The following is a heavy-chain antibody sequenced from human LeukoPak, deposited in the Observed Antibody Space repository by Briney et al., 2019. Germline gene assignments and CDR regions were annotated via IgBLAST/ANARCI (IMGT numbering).Heavy chain of an antibody. CDR3: VRDALHTAHFDY. CDR2: VSASGNI. D-gene: IGHD5-18*01. CDR1: GFTFSSHT. J-gene: IGHJ4*02. Sequence: PGGSLRLSCAASGFTFSSHTMNWVREAPGKGLQWVSTVSASGNIHYSESVKGRFTISRDNARNSLYLQMNSLRDEDTAVYYRVRDALHTAHFDYWGQGTLVTVSS. V-gene: IGHV3-48*02.